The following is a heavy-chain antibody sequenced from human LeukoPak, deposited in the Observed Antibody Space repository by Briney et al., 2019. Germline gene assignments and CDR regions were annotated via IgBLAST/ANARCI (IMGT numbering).Heavy chain of an antibody. J-gene: IGHJ5*02. V-gene: IGHV1-69*04. D-gene: IGHD3-9*01. CDR3: ARDAAGYYDILTGYYKSPNWFDP. CDR2: IIPILGIA. Sequence: ASVTVSCKASGGTFSSYSISWVRQAPGQGLEWMGRIIPILGIANYAQKFQGRVTITADKSTSTAYMELSSLRSEDTAVYYCARDAAGYYDILTGYYKSPNWFDPWGQGTLVTVSS. CDR1: GGTFSSYS.